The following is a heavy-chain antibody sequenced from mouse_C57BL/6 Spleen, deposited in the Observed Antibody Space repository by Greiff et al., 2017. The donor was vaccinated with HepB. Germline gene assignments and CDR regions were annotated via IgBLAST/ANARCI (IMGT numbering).Heavy chain of an antibody. CDR2: IDPEDGDT. V-gene: IGHV14-1*01. Sequence: VQLQQSGAELVRPGASVKLSCTASGFNIKDYYMHWVKQRPEQGLEWIGRIDPEDGDTEYAPKFQGKATMTADTSSHTAYLQLSSLTSEDTAVYYCTFYYGSSYDYFDYWGQGTTLTVSS. CDR3: TFYYGSSYDYFDY. CDR1: GFNIKDYY. J-gene: IGHJ2*01. D-gene: IGHD1-1*01.